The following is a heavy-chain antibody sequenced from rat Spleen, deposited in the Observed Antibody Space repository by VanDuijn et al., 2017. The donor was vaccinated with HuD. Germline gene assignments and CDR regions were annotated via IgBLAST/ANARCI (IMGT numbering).Heavy chain of an antibody. V-gene: IGHV2-45*01. Sequence: QVQLMESGPGLVQPSETLSLTCTVSGFSLTSYNVYWVRQPPGKGLEWMGVMWSGGSTDYNSALKSRLSISRDTSKSQIFLKMNSLQTEDLATYYCAREDNNFGFDYWGQGVLVTVSS. D-gene: IGHD1-10*01. J-gene: IGHJ2*01. CDR2: MWSGGST. CDR3: AREDNNFGFDY. CDR1: GFSLTSYN.